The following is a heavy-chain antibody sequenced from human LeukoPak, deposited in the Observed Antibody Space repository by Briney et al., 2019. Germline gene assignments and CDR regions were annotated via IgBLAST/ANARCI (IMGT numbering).Heavy chain of an antibody. Sequence: ASVKVSCKASGYTFTGYYIHWVRQAPGQGLEWMGWINPNSGDTSYAQKFQGRVTVTRDTSVSTAYVDLSSLRSDDTAVYYCARDSETGGYQPSDYWGQGTLVTVSS. CDR1: GYTFTGYY. J-gene: IGHJ4*02. CDR2: INPNSGDT. CDR3: ARDSETGGYQPSDY. V-gene: IGHV1-2*02. D-gene: IGHD1-26*01.